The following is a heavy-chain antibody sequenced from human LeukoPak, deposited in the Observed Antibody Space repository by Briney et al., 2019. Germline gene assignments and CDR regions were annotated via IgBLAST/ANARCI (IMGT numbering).Heavy chain of an antibody. CDR2: ISYDGSNK. Sequence: PGRSLRLSCAASGFTFSSYGMHWVRQAPGKGLEWVAVISYDGSNKYHADSVRGRFTISRDNSKNTLYLQTNSLRADDTAIYYCTKDPNGDYIGAFDPWGQGTLVTVSS. CDR1: GFTFSSYG. J-gene: IGHJ5*02. V-gene: IGHV3-30*18. CDR3: TKDPNGDYIGAFDP. D-gene: IGHD4-17*01.